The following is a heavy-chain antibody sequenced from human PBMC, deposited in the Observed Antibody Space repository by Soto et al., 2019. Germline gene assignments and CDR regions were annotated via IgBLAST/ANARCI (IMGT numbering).Heavy chain of an antibody. D-gene: IGHD6-19*01. CDR1: SCYH. J-gene: IGHJ5*02. Sequence: SCYHVCWICQHPGKGLEWIGSIYYSGSTYYNPSLKSRVTISVDTSKNQFSLKLSSVTAADTAVYYFVRRARSSGSTGCSAPWAHGTPVT. CDR3: VRRARSSGSTGCSAP. CDR2: IYYSGST. V-gene: IGHV4-39*01.